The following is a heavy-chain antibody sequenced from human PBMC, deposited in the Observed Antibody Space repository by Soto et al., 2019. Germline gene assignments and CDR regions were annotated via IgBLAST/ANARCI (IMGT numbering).Heavy chain of an antibody. CDR2: ITGGGDNT. Sequence: EVQLLESGGGLVQPGGPLRLSCAASVFSFSSDAMTWVRQAPGKGLEWVSAITGGGDNTYYADSVKGRFTISRDNFNNTLYLQMNSLSDEDTATYYCAKGSKGFDYWGQGTLVPVSS. CDR3: AKGSKGFDY. CDR1: VFSFSSDA. V-gene: IGHV3-23*01. J-gene: IGHJ4*02. D-gene: IGHD2-2*01.